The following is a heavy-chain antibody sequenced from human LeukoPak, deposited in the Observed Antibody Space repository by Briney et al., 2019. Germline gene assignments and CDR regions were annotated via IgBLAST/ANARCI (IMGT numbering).Heavy chain of an antibody. J-gene: IGHJ4*02. CDR2: INPNGGDT. CDR1: GYTFIDYF. V-gene: IGHV1-2*06. Sequence: ASVKVSCKASGYTFIDYFIHWVRQAPGQGLEWMGRINPNGGDTTYAQKFQGRVTLTRDTSTSTVYMELSSLRSEDTAVYYCARAGITMVRGVIGYWGQGTLVTVSS. CDR3: ARAGITMVRGVIGY. D-gene: IGHD3-10*01.